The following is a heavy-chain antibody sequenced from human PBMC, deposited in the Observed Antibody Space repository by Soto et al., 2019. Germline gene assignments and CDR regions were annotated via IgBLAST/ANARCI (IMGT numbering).Heavy chain of an antibody. J-gene: IGHJ4*02. D-gene: IGHD2-2*01. CDR2: IYLGDSDT. CDR1: GYSFTSYW. CDR3: ARTSISSTSHFDY. Sequence: GESLKISCKGSGYSFTSYWIAWVRQMPGKGLEWMAIIYLGDSDTRYSPSFQGQVTISADKSISTVYLQWSSLKASDTAMYYCARTSISSTSHFDYWGQGTLVTVSS. V-gene: IGHV5-51*01.